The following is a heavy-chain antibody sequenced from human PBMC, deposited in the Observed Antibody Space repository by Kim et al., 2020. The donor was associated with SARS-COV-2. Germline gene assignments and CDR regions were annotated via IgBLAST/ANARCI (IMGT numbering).Heavy chain of an antibody. Sequence: DAVKGRFTISRDNSKNTLYLQMNSLRAEDTAVYYCAKDGADSSGYYRYGYWGQGTLVTVSS. CDR3: AKDGADSSGYYRYGY. D-gene: IGHD3-22*01. V-gene: IGHV3-23*01. J-gene: IGHJ4*02.